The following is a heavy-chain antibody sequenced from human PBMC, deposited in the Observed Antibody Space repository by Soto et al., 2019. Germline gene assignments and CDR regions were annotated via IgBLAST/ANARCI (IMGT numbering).Heavy chain of an antibody. CDR1: GGTFSSYA. CDR3: ARDELNCTNGVCYTSEYYYYYYGMDV. J-gene: IGHJ6*02. D-gene: IGHD2-8*01. CDR2: IIPIFGTA. V-gene: IGHV1-69*13. Sequence: SVKRSCKASGGTFSSYASSWVRQAPGQGLEWMGGIIPIFGTANYAQKFQGRVTITADESTSTAYMELSSLRSEDTAVYYCARDELNCTNGVCYTSEYYYYYYGMDVWGQRTTVTVSS.